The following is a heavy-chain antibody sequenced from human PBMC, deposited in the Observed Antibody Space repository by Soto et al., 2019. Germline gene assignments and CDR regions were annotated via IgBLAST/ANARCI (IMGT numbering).Heavy chain of an antibody. CDR3: ARFKGNGYNYYFDY. J-gene: IGHJ4*02. Sequence: GASVKVSCKASGYTFTGYYMHWVRQAPGQGLEWMGWINPNSGGTNYAQKFQGWVTMTRDTSISTAYMELSRLRSDDTAVYYCARFKGNGYNYYFDYWGQGTLVTVSS. CDR2: INPNSGGT. CDR1: GYTFTGYY. D-gene: IGHD1-1*01. V-gene: IGHV1-2*04.